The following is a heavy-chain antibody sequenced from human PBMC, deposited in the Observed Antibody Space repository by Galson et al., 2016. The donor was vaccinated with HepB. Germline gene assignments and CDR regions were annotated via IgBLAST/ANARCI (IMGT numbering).Heavy chain of an antibody. Sequence: SLRLSCAVSGFTFSSYSMDWVRQAPGKGLEWVSYITSSSSTIYYADSVKGRFTISRDNAKNSLYLQMHSLRDEDTAVYYCARESYYGGNPLDQYYFDYWGQGTLVTVSS. V-gene: IGHV3-48*02. J-gene: IGHJ4*02. CDR3: ARESYYGGNPLDQYYFDY. CDR1: GFTFSSYS. D-gene: IGHD4-23*01. CDR2: ITSSSSTI.